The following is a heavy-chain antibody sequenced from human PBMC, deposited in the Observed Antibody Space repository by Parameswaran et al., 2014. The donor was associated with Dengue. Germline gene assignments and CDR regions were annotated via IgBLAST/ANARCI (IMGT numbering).Heavy chain of an antibody. Sequence: RWIRQPPGKGLEWIGYIYYSGSTNYNPSLKSRVTISVDTSKNQFSLKLSSVTAADTAVYYCAREGKYSSSSDIWGQGTLVTVSS. CDR2: IYYSGST. CDR3: AREGKYSSSSDI. D-gene: IGHD6-6*01. J-gene: IGHJ4*02. V-gene: IGHV4-59*01.